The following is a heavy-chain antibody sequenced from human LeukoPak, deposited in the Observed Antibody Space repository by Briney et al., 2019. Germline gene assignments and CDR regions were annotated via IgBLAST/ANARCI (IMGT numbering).Heavy chain of an antibody. D-gene: IGHD3-10*01. CDR2: INHSGST. CDR3: ARLKRYYGSGSYYKTFDY. J-gene: IGHJ4*02. V-gene: IGHV4-34*01. CDR1: GGSFSGYY. Sequence: SETLSLTCAVYGGSFSGYYWSWIRQPPGKGLEWIGEINHSGSTNYSPSLKSRVTISVDTSKNQFSLKLSSVTAADTAVYYCARLKRYYGSGSYYKTFDYWGQGTLVTVSS.